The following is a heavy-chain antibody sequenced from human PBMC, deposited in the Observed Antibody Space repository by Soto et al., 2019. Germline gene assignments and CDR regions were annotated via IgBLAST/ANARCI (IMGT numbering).Heavy chain of an antibody. J-gene: IGHJ2*01. D-gene: IGHD4-17*01. V-gene: IGHV1-69*08. Sequence: QDQLVQSGAEVKKPGSSVKVSCKASGGTFSSHTFSWVRQAPGQGLEWMGRIIPALGTATYAQKFQGRVTIPADESATTVYIELNSLRSEDTAVYYCARPDFGAYWYFDLWGRGTLVTVSS. CDR3: ARPDFGAYWYFDL. CDR2: IIPALGTA. CDR1: GGTFSSHT.